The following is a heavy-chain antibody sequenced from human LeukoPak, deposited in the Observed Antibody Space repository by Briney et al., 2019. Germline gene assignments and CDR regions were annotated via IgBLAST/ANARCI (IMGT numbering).Heavy chain of an antibody. D-gene: IGHD6-13*01. Sequence: GGSLRLSCAASGFTFSSYAMHWVRQAPGKGLEWVAVISHDGSNKYYADSVKGRFTISRDNSKNTLYLQMNSLRAEDTAVYYCARGVSSWHHFDYWGQGTLVTVSS. CDR1: GFTFSSYA. V-gene: IGHV3-30-3*01. J-gene: IGHJ4*02. CDR2: ISHDGSNK. CDR3: ARGVSSWHHFDY.